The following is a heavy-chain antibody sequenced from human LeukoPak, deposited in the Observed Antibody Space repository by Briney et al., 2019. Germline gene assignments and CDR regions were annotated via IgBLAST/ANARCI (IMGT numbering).Heavy chain of an antibody. D-gene: IGHD1-26*01. J-gene: IGHJ6*03. CDR3: ARDPYSGSYGNYYYYFMDV. V-gene: IGHV3-21*01. Sequence: PGGSLRLSCVASGFTFSSYSMNWVRQAPGKGLEWVSSISISSSYIYYADSVKGRFTISRDNAKNSLYLQMNSLRAEDTAVYYCARDPYSGSYGNYYYYFMDVWGKGTTVTISS. CDR2: ISISSSYI. CDR1: GFTFSSYS.